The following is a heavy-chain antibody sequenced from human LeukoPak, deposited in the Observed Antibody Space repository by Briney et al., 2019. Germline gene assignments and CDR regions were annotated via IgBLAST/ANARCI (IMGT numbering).Heavy chain of an antibody. J-gene: IGHJ5*02. CDR1: GGSFSGYY. CDR3: ARGSRGVYAISVWRPNWFDP. V-gene: IGHV4-34*01. CDR2: INHSGST. D-gene: IGHD2-8*01. Sequence: SETLSLXCAVYGGSFSGYYWSWIRQPPGKGLEWVGEINHSGSTSYNPSLTSRVTISVDTSKNQFSLKLSSVTAADTAVYYCARGSRGVYAISVWRPNWFDPWGQGTLVTVSS.